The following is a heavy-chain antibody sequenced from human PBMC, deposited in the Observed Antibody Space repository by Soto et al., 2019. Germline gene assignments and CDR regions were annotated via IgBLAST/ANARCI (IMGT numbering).Heavy chain of an antibody. CDR3: ARDSSGWYGHFDY. D-gene: IGHD6-19*01. CDR1: GGTFSSYA. V-gene: IGHV1-69*13. J-gene: IGHJ4*02. Sequence: SVKVSCKASGGTFSSYAISWVRQAPGQGLEWMGGIIPIFGTANYAQKFQGRVTITADESTSTAYMELSSLRSEDTAVYYCARDSSGWYGHFDYWGQGTLVTVSS. CDR2: IIPIFGTA.